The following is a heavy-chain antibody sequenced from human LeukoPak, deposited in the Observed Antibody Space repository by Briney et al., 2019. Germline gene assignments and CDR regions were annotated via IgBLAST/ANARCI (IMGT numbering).Heavy chain of an antibody. J-gene: IGHJ5*02. V-gene: IGHV3-23*01. CDR1: GFTFSSYG. CDR3: AKDRHAPGRYCSSTICFPFDP. D-gene: IGHD2-2*01. CDR2: ISDSGGNT. Sequence: GGSLRLSCVASGFTFSSYGMSWVRQAPGKGLEWVSAISDSGGNTYYADSVKGRFTISRDNSKSTLYLQMNSLRAEDTAVYYCAKDRHAPGRYCSSTICFPFDPWGQGTLVTVSS.